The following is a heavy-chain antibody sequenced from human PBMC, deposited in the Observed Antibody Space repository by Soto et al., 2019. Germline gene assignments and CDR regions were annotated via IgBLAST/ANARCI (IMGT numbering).Heavy chain of an antibody. J-gene: IGHJ6*03. CDR3: AREGYYDILTSYHYYYMDV. Sequence: QVQLQESGPGLVKPSETLSLTCTVSGGSISSYYWSWIRQPPGKVLEWIWYIYYSGSTNYNPSLKSRVTISVDTSKNQFSLKLSSVTAADTAVYYCAREGYYDILTSYHYYYMDVWGKGTTVTVSS. D-gene: IGHD3-9*01. V-gene: IGHV4-59*12. CDR1: GGSISSYY. CDR2: IYYSGST.